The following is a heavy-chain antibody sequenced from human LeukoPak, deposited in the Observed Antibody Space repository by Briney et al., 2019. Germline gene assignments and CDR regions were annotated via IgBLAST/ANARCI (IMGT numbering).Heavy chain of an antibody. CDR1: GGSISSSSYY. J-gene: IGHJ5*02. Sequence: PSETLSLTCTVSGGSISSSSYYWSWIRQPAGKGLEWIGRIYTSGSTNYNPSLKSRVTMSVDTSKNQFSLKLSSVTAADTAVYYCARDFGGSGSSQYNWFDPWGQGTLVTVSS. CDR2: IYTSGST. D-gene: IGHD3-10*01. V-gene: IGHV4-61*02. CDR3: ARDFGGSGSSQYNWFDP.